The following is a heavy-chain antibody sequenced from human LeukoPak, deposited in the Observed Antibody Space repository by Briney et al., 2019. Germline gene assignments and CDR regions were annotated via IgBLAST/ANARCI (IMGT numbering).Heavy chain of an antibody. Sequence: PSETLSLTCTVSGGSLSSYYWSWIRQPAGKGLEWIGRIYTSGSTNYNPSLKSRVTMSVDTSKNQFSLELRSVTAADTAVHYCARGAAMDTPFDYWGQGTLVTVSS. CDR1: GGSLSSYY. J-gene: IGHJ4*02. D-gene: IGHD5-18*01. V-gene: IGHV4-4*07. CDR3: ARGAAMDTPFDY. CDR2: IYTSGST.